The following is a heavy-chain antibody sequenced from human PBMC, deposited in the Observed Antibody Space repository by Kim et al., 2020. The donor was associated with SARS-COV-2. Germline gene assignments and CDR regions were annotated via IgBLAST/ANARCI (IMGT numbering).Heavy chain of an antibody. Sequence: SVKVSCKASGGTLSNYGISWVRQAPGQGLECMGAFIPLFGTTNYAQRFQGRLTMTADESTNTAYMDLKSLRFDDTAVYYCARGAGGGTTTFFDSWGQGTLITVSS. J-gene: IGHJ4*02. CDR1: GGTLSNYG. D-gene: IGHD1-7*01. CDR2: FIPLFGTT. V-gene: IGHV1-69*13. CDR3: ARGAGGGTTTFFDS.